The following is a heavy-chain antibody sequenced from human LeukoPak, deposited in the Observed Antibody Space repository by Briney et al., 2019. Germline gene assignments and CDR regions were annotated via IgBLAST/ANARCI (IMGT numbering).Heavy chain of an antibody. D-gene: IGHD6-19*01. CDR3: ARGKLIAVAGYNWFDP. V-gene: IGHV4-34*01. CDR2: INHSGST. J-gene: IGHJ5*02. CDR1: GGSFSGYY. Sequence: SETLSLTCAVYGGSFSGYYWSWIRQPPGEGLKWIGEINHSGSTNYNPSLKSRVTISVDTSKNQFSLKLSSVTAADTAVYYCARGKLIAVAGYNWFDPWGQGTLVTVSS.